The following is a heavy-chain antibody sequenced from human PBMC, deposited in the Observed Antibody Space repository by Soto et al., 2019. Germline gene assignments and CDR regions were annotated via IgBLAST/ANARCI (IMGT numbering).Heavy chain of an antibody. CDR1: GGSISSYY. CDR3: ASTYAGYCSGGSCLDAFDI. CDR2: IYYSGST. J-gene: IGHJ3*02. V-gene: IGHV4-59*01. Sequence: PSETLSLTCTVSGGSISSYYWSWIRQPPGKGLEWIGYIYYSGSTNYNPSLKSRVTISVDPSKNQFSLKLSSVTAADTAVYYCASTYAGYCSGGSCLDAFDIWGQGTMVTVSS. D-gene: IGHD2-15*01.